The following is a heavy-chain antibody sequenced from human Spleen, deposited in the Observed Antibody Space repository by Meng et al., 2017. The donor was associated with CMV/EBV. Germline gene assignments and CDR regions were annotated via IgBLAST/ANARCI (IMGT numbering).Heavy chain of an antibody. CDR3: ARLDYLDSSGYRSRYHWFDP. Sequence: KVSCKGSGYSFPNYWIGWVRQTPGKGLEWMGMIYPGDSDIRYSPSFQGQVTFSVDRSISTAYLQWSSLKASDTAMYYCARLDYLDSSGYRSRYHWFDPWGQGALVTVSS. J-gene: IGHJ5*02. D-gene: IGHD3-22*01. CDR2: IYPGDSDI. CDR1: GYSFPNYW. V-gene: IGHV5-51*01.